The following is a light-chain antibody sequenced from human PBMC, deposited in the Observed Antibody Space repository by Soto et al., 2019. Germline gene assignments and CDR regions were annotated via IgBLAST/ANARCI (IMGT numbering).Light chain of an antibody. CDR1: SSDVGGYNY. CDR2: DVS. CDR3: CSYAGSYYV. Sequence: VLTQPRSVSGSPGQSVTISCTGTSSDVGGYNYVSWYQQHPGKAPKLMIYDVSKRPSGVPDRFSGSKSGNTASLTISGLQAEDEADYYCCSYAGSYYVFGTGTKLTVL. J-gene: IGLJ1*01. V-gene: IGLV2-11*01.